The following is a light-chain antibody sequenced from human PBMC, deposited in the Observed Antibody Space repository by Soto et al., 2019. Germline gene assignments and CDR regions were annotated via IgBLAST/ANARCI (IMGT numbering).Light chain of an antibody. V-gene: IGKV3-20*01. CDR2: DAS. CDR3: QQYGSSSWT. J-gene: IGKJ1*01. Sequence: EFVLTQSPGTLSLSPGERATLSCRASQTVRNNYLAWYQQKPGQAPRLLIYDASSRATGIPDRFSGGGSGTDFTLTISRLEPEDFVVYYCQQYGSSSWTFGQGTKVDIK. CDR1: QTVRNNY.